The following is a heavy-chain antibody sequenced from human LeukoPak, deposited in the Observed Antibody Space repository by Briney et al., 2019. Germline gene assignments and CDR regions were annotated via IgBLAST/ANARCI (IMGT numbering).Heavy chain of an antibody. Sequence: PSETLSLTCDVYGGSFSGYYWGWIRQPPGKGLEWIGSIYCSGSTYYNPSLKSRVTISVDTSKNQFSLKLSSVTAADTAVYYCARHKYSSGWPPEGAFDIWGQGTMVTVSS. D-gene: IGHD6-19*01. CDR2: IYCSGST. V-gene: IGHV4-39*01. CDR3: ARHKYSSGWPPEGAFDI. CDR1: GGSFSGYY. J-gene: IGHJ3*02.